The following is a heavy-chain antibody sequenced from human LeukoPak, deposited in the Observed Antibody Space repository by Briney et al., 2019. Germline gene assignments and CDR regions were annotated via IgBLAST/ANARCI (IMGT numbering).Heavy chain of an antibody. CDR2: ISGYNGNT. J-gene: IGHJ4*02. D-gene: IGHD2-2*01. CDR1: GYRFTSYG. CDR3: AREYCSTTRCYMADY. Sequence: ASVKVSCKASGYRFTSYGVSWVRQAPGQGLEWMGWISGYNGNTNYAQNLQGRVTMTTDTSTSTAYMQLSSLRSDDTAVYYCAREYCSTTRCYMADYWGQGTLVTVSS. V-gene: IGHV1-18*01.